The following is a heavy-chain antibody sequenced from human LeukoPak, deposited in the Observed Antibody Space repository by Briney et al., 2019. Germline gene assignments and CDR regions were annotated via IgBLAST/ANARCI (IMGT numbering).Heavy chain of an antibody. V-gene: IGHV4-61*02. Sequence: SQTLSLTCTVSGGSISSGSYYWSWIRQPAGKGLEWIGRIYTSGSTNYNPSLKSRVTISVDTSKNQFSLKLSSVTAADTAFYYCARSGYDSNYFDYWGQGTLVTVSS. J-gene: IGHJ4*02. CDR2: IYTSGST. CDR3: ARSGYDSNYFDY. D-gene: IGHD5-12*01. CDR1: GGSISSGSYY.